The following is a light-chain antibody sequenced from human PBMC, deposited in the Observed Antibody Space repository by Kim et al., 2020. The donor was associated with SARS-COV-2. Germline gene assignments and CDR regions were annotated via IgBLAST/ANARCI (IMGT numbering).Light chain of an antibody. Sequence: DIQMTQSPSSLSASVGDRVTITCLASQEIANYLNWYQQTPGKAPNLLIFDMSHLQTGVPSRFSGSRSGTLYTLTISSLQPEDAATYYCQQYENFPYTFGQGTKVDIE. CDR1: QEIANY. CDR3: QQYENFPYT. J-gene: IGKJ2*01. CDR2: DMS. V-gene: IGKV1-33*01.